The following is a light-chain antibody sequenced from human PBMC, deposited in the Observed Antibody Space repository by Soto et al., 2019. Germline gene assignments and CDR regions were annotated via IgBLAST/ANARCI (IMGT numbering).Light chain of an antibody. J-gene: IGKJ1*01. CDR1: QSVDID. Sequence: EIVLTQSPGTLSVSPGERVTLSCRASQSVDIDLAWYQQKPGQAPRLLIYGASTRATDMPGRFCGSGAGAEFTLTISSLQSEDSAVYYCQQYRGWPRTFGQGTKVEIK. CDR3: QQYRGWPRT. CDR2: GAS. V-gene: IGKV3D-15*01.